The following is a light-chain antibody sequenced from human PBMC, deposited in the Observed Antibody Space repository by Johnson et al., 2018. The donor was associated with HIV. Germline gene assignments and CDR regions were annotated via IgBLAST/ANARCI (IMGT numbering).Light chain of an antibody. J-gene: IGLJ1*01. V-gene: IGLV1-51*01. CDR3: ATWESSLSVYD. Sequence: QSVLTQPPSVSAAPGQKVTISCSGSSSKIGNKYVSWYQQFPGTAPKVLIYDNSKRPSGIPDRFSDSKSGTSATLGITGLQTGDEADSHCATWESSLSVYDIGSGTKVTVL. CDR2: DNS. CDR1: SSKIGNKY.